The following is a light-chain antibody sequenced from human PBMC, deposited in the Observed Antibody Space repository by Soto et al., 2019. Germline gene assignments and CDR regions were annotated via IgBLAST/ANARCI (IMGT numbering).Light chain of an antibody. CDR1: SGHSSYA. Sequence: QPALTQSPSASASLGASVRLTCTLSSGHSSYAIAWHQQQPEKGPRYLMKINSEGSHSKGAGIPDRFSGSRSGVERYLTISSLQSEDEADYYCQTWGTGIQVFGGGTKLTVL. CDR3: QTWGTGIQV. CDR2: INSEGSH. V-gene: IGLV4-69*02. J-gene: IGLJ2*01.